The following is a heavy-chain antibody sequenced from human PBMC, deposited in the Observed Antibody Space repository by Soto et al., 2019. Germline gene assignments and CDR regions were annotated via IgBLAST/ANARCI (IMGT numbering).Heavy chain of an antibody. D-gene: IGHD2-2*01. Sequence: ALVKVSCKASGYTFTSYGISWVRQAPGQGLEWMGWISAYNGNTNYAQKLQGRVTMTTDTSTSTAYMELRSLRSDDTAVYYCARDEVVPAAMSYYYYYGMDVWGQGTTVTVSS. V-gene: IGHV1-18*01. CDR2: ISAYNGNT. J-gene: IGHJ6*02. CDR1: GYTFTSYG. CDR3: ARDEVVPAAMSYYYYYGMDV.